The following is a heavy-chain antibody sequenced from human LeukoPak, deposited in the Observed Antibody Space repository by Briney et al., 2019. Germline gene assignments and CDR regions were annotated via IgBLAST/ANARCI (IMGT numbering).Heavy chain of an antibody. J-gene: IGHJ3*02. CDR3: ARDQPVHPGYCSGGSCYSRREEAFDI. CDR2: INPNSGGT. CDR1: GYTFTGYY. D-gene: IGHD2-15*01. V-gene: IGHV1-2*02. Sequence: ASVKVSCKASGYTFTGYYMHWVRQAPGQGLEWMGWINPNSGGTNYAQKFQGRVTMTRDTSISTAYMELSRLRSDDTAVYYCARDQPVHPGYCSGGSCYSRREEAFDIWGQGTMVTVSS.